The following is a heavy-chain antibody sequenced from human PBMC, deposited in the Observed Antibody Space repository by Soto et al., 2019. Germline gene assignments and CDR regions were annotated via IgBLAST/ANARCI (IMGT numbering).Heavy chain of an antibody. CDR3: ARGNYHSTPNFDY. CDR2: IIPIFGTA. Sequence: SVKVSCKASGGTFSSYAISWVRQAPGQGLEWMGGIIPIFGTANYAQKFQGRVTITADESTSTAYMELSSLRSEDTAVYYCARGNYHSTPNFDYWGQGTLVASPQ. V-gene: IGHV1-69*13. J-gene: IGHJ4*02. CDR1: GGTFSSYA. D-gene: IGHD3-22*01.